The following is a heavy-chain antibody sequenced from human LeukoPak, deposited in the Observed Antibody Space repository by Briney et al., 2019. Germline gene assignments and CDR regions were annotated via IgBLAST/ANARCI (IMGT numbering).Heavy chain of an antibody. V-gene: IGHV4-59*01. Sequence: SETLSLTCTVSGGSLSSYYWSWIRQPPGRGLEWIGYIYYNGITDSNPSLKSRVTISVDTSKNQFSLKLSSVTAADTAIYYCARVNGGYYWFDPWGQGTLVTVSS. D-gene: IGHD1-1*01. CDR1: GGSLSSYY. CDR3: ARVNGGYYWFDP. J-gene: IGHJ5*02. CDR2: IYYNGIT.